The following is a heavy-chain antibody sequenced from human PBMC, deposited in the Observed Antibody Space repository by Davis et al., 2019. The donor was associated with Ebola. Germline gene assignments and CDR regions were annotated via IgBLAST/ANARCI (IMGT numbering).Heavy chain of an antibody. V-gene: IGHV3-53*01. Sequence: GGSLRLSCAASGFTVSSNYMSWVRQAPGKGLEWVSVIYSGGSTYYADSVKGRFTISRDNSKNTLYLQMNSLRAEDTAVYYCARDSWDLLGFFQHWGQGTLVTAAS. CDR2: IYSGGST. CDR3: ARDSWDLLGFFQH. CDR1: GFTVSSNY. J-gene: IGHJ1*01. D-gene: IGHD1-26*01.